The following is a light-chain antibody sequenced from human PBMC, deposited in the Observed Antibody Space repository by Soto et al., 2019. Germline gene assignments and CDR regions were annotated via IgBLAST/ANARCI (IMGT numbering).Light chain of an antibody. CDR1: QTISSW. Sequence: DIQMTQSPSTLSGSVGDRVTITCRASQTISSWLAWYQQQPGKAPKLLIYKASTLKSGVPSRFSGSGSGTEFTLTISSLQPDEFATYYCQHYNSYSEAFGQGTKVEIK. CDR3: QHYNSYSEA. CDR2: KAS. V-gene: IGKV1-5*03. J-gene: IGKJ1*01.